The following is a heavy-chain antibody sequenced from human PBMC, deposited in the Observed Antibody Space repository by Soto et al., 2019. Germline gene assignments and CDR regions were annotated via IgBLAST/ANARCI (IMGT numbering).Heavy chain of an antibody. J-gene: IGHJ6*02. V-gene: IGHV3-15*07. CDR3: TTDQVAVAGTGYYYYGMDV. CDR2: IKSKTDGGTT. Sequence: GGSLRLSCAASGFTFSNAWMNWVRQAPGKGLEWVGRIKSKTDGGTTDYAAPVKGRFTISRDDSKNTLYLQMNSLKTEETAVYYCTTDQVAVAGTGYYYYGMDVWGQGTTVTVSS. D-gene: IGHD6-19*01. CDR1: GFTFSNAW.